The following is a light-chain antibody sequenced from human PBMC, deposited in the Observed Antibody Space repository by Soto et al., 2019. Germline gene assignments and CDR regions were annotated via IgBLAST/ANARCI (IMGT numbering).Light chain of an antibody. J-gene: IGLJ1*01. V-gene: IGLV2-8*01. CDR2: EVS. CDR3: SSYGGGYNYV. CDR1: STDVGGYNY. Sequence: QSVLAQPPSAAGSPGQSVTISCTGTSTDVGGYNYVSWYQQYPGKAPKLMTYEVSKRPSGVPDRFSGSKSGNTASLTVFGLQAEDEADYYCSSYGGGYNYVFGPGTKVTVL.